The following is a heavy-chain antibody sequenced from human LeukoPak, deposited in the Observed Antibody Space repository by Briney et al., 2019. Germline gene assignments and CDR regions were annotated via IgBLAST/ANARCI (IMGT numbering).Heavy chain of an antibody. D-gene: IGHD3-3*01. Sequence: GASVKVSCKASGGTFSGYAISWVRQAPGQGLEWMGWISAYNGNTNYAQKLQGRVTMTTDTSTSTAYMELRSLRSDDTAVYYCARNSYDFWSGYYGHWFDPWGQGTLVTVSS. J-gene: IGHJ5*02. CDR2: ISAYNGNT. CDR3: ARNSYDFWSGYYGHWFDP. CDR1: GGTFSGYA. V-gene: IGHV1-18*01.